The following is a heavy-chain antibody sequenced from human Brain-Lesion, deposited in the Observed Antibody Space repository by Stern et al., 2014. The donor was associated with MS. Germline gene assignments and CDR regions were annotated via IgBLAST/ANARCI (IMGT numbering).Heavy chain of an antibody. Sequence: MQLVESGAEVKKPGASVKVSCKVSGYTLTELSMHWVRQAPGKGLEWMGGFDPEDGETIYAQKSQGRVTMTEDTSTDTAYMELSSLRSEDTAVYYCATDRDDFRSGYSAPTKGYGLDVWGQGTTGTVTS. V-gene: IGHV1-24*01. D-gene: IGHD3-3*01. CDR2: FDPEDGET. CDR3: ATDRDDFRSGYSAPTKGYGLDV. CDR1: GYTLTELS. J-gene: IGHJ6*02.